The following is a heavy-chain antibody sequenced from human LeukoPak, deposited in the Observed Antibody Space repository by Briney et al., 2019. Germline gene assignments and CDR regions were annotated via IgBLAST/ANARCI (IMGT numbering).Heavy chain of an antibody. D-gene: IGHD5-12*01. CDR2: ISGSGGST. CDR3: AKLRGATINAWYFDY. J-gene: IGHJ4*02. Sequence: PGGSLRLSCAASGFTFSTYAMSWVRQAPGKGLEWVSTISGSGGSTYYADSVKGRFTISRDNSKNTLYLQMNSLRAEDTAVYYCAKLRGATINAWYFDYWGRGTLVTVSS. CDR1: GFTFSTYA. V-gene: IGHV3-23*01.